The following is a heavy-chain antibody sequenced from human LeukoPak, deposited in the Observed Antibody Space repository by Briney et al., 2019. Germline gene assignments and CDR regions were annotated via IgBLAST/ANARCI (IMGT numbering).Heavy chain of an antibody. Sequence: GASVTVSCKASRYTFTSYGISWVRQAPGQGLEWMGWIGAYNGNTNYAQKLQGRVTMTTDTSTRTAYTDMRSMRSDDTAVDYCARQATDIVAIPAAIGGDSWGPGTLVTVSS. J-gene: IGHJ4*02. CDR2: IGAYNGNT. CDR1: RYTFTSYG. V-gene: IGHV1-18*01. CDR3: ARQATDIVAIPAAIGGDS. D-gene: IGHD2-2*01.